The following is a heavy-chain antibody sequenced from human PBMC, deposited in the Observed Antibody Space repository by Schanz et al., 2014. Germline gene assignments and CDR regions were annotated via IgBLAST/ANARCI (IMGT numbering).Heavy chain of an antibody. CDR3: TRDVRLDRRGNWFDP. Sequence: EVHLLESGGGLVEPGGSLRLSCATSGFSLDIFAVSWVRQAPGRGLEWVSSISSGGGSTYYADSVKGRFTISRDNSKNTLYLQMNSLRAEDTAVYYCTRDVRLDRRGNWFDPWGQGTLVTVSS. CDR2: ISSGGGST. V-gene: IGHV3-23*01. D-gene: IGHD1-1*01. CDR1: GFSLDIFA. J-gene: IGHJ5*02.